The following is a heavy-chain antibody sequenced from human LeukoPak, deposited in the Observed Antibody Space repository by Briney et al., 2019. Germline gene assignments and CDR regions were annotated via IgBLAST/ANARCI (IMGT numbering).Heavy chain of an antibody. CDR1: GGSISSSSYY. CDR2: IYYSGST. V-gene: IGHV4-39*01. Sequence: PSETLSLTCTVSGGSISSSSYYWRWIRQPPGKGLELIGCIYYSGSTSYTPSLKSRVTISVDTSKNQCSLKLSSVTAADTAVYYCARQDGGYYYYYYMDVWGKGTTVTVSS. CDR3: ARQDGGYYYYYYMDV. J-gene: IGHJ6*03.